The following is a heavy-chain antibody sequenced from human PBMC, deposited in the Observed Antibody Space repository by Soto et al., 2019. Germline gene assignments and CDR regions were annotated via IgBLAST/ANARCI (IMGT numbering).Heavy chain of an antibody. J-gene: IGHJ4*02. V-gene: IGHV1-46*01. CDR2: INPNAGST. Sequence: QVQLVQSGAEVKKPGASVKVSCKASGYIFINYYIHWVRQAPGPGLEWIGIINPNAGSTNYAQKIRGRVTLARDTSTSIVYMDLSSLRSEDTAMYYCARDLAAGDFWGQGTLVTVSS. CDR3: ARDLAAGDF. CDR1: GYIFINYY. D-gene: IGHD6-13*01.